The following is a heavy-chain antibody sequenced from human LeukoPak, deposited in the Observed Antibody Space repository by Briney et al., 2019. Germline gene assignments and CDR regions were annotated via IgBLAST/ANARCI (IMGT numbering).Heavy chain of an antibody. Sequence: GGSLRLSCTASGFTISSYGMSWVRQAPGKGLEWVSAISGGAESTYYADSVKGRFTTSRDSSKNTLYLQMDSLRAEDTAIYYCAKDSPVCTYWGQGTLVTVSS. J-gene: IGHJ4*02. CDR1: GFTISSYG. CDR3: AKDSPVCTY. D-gene: IGHD2-8*01. V-gene: IGHV3-23*01. CDR2: ISGGAEST.